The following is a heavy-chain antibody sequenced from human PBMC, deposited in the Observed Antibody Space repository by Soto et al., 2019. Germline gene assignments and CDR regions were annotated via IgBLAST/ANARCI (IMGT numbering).Heavy chain of an antibody. CDR1: GYTFTGYY. CDR2: INPNSGGT. D-gene: IGHD3-22*01. CDR3: ARARYYYDSSGYYYDLYYFDY. V-gene: IGHV1-2*04. J-gene: IGHJ4*02. Sequence: ASVKVSCKASGYTFTGYYMHWVRQAPGQGLEWMGWINPNSGGTNYAQKFQGWVTMTRDTSISTAYMELSRLRSDDTAVYYCARARYYYDSSGYYYDLYYFDYWGQGTLVTVSS.